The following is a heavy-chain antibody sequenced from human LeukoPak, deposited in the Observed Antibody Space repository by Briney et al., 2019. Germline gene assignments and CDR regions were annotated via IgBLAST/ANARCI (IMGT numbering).Heavy chain of an antibody. CDR3: ARSYGDYEYWFGP. D-gene: IGHD4-17*01. CDR2: IYYSGST. CDR1: GGSISSYY. Sequence: PSETLSLTCTVSGGSISSYYWSWIRQPPGKGLEWIGYIYYSGSTNYNPSLKSRVTISVDTSKNQFSLKLSSVTAADTAVYYCARSYGDYEYWFGPWGQGTLVTVSS. V-gene: IGHV4-59*01. J-gene: IGHJ5*02.